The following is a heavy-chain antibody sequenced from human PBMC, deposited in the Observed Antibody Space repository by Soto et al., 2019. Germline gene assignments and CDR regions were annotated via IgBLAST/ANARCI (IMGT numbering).Heavy chain of an antibody. D-gene: IGHD3-10*01. J-gene: IGHJ5*02. CDR3: AKNSGWLNT. CDR2: LDGSGGGT. Sequence: PGRTLRLSCAASGCPLSTTDIRWVRQAPGMGPEWVSTLDGSGGGTYYADFVKGRFTISRDNSKNTVYLQMTTLRGDDTAKYHCAKNSGWLNTWGEGTLVTVS. V-gene: IGHV3-23*01. CDR1: GCPLSTTD.